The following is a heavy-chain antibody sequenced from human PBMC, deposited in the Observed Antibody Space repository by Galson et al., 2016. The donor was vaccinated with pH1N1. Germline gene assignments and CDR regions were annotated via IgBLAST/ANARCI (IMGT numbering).Heavy chain of an antibody. Sequence: SVKVSCKASGYTFTAYYIYWLRQAPGQGLEWMGWVDPKGGGTHLAQKFQGSVTMTSDTSTYTAFLEVRNLISDDTAMYYCARGWGLRGLDSWGQGTLVAVSS. CDR1: GYTFTAYY. V-gene: IGHV1-2*02. J-gene: IGHJ4*02. CDR2: VDPKGGGT. CDR3: ARGWGLRGLDS. D-gene: IGHD7-27*01.